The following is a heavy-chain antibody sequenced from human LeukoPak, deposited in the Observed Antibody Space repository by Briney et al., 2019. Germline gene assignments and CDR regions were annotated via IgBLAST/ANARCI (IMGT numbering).Heavy chain of an antibody. CDR1: GVSVSSYY. J-gene: IGHJ3*02. CDR3: ASSDYYDSSGRYAFDI. Sequence: SETLSLTCTVSGVSVSSYYWTWIRQPPGKGLEWIGYVYYSGSTKYNPSLKSPVAISLDTSKNQFSLKLSSVTAADTAVYYCASSDYYDSSGRYAFDIWGQGTMVTVSS. V-gene: IGHV4-59*02. D-gene: IGHD3-22*01. CDR2: VYYSGST.